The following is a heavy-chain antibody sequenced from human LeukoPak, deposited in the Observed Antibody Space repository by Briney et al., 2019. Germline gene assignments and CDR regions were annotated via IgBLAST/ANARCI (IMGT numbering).Heavy chain of an antibody. V-gene: IGHV3-23*01. J-gene: IGHJ4*02. CDR1: GFPFSNYA. Sequence: PGESLRLSCAASGFPFSNYAMTWVRQAPRKGLERVSGISGSGDRTYYADSVKGRFTISRDNSKNMLYLQMNSLRVEDTALYYCAKGLGTSGYHDYWGQGTRVTVSS. D-gene: IGHD3-22*01. CDR3: AKGLGTSGYHDY. CDR2: ISGSGDRT.